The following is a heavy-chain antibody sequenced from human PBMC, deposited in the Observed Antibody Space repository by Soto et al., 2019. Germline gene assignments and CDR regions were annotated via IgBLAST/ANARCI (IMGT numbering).Heavy chain of an antibody. CDR2: ISFDGTNK. CDR1: GFTFSSFA. J-gene: IGHJ4*02. CDR3: ARPSGYYYDSSGYYYFDY. Sequence: HPGGSLRLSCAASGFTFSSFAMHWVRQAPGKGLEWVAVISFDGTNKYYADSVKGRFTISRDNSKNTLYLQMNSLRADDTAVYYCARPSGYYYDSSGYYYFDYWGQGTLVTVSS. D-gene: IGHD3-22*01. V-gene: IGHV3-30*03.